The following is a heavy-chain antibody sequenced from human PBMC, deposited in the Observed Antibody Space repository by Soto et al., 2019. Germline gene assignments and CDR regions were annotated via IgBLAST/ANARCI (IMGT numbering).Heavy chain of an antibody. J-gene: IGHJ6*02. CDR1: GYTFTNYG. Sequence: QVQLVQSGAEVKKPGASVKVSCKASGYTFTNYGINWVRQATGQGLEWMGWMNPNSGNTGYAQKFQGRVTMTRDTSMSTAYMELSSLTSEDTAVYYCARWAVRGVITPWGQGTTVTVSS. CDR2: MNPNSGNT. CDR3: ARWAVRGVITP. V-gene: IGHV1-8*01. D-gene: IGHD3-10*01.